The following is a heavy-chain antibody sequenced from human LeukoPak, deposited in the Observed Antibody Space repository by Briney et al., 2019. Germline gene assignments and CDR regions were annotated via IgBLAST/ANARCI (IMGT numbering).Heavy chain of an antibody. CDR2: IKQDGSEK. V-gene: IGHV3-7*01. CDR3: ARWFGELFDY. CDR1: GLTFSSYW. D-gene: IGHD3-10*01. J-gene: IGHJ4*02. Sequence: GGSLRLSCAASGLTFSSYWMGWVRQAPGKGLEWVANIKQDGSEKYYVDSVKGRFTISRDNAKNSLYLQMNSLRAEDTAVYYCARWFGELFDYWGQGTLVTVSS.